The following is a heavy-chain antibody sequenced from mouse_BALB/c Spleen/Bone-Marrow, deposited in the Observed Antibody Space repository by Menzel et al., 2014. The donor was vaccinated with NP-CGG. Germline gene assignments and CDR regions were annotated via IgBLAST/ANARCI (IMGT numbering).Heavy chain of an antibody. CDR2: IYPGDGDT. CDR3: ARNSYYGSSYNYFDY. V-gene: IGHV1-82*01. D-gene: IGHD1-1*01. J-gene: IGHJ2*01. Sequence: VQLVESGPELVEPGASVKISCKASGYAFSSSWMNWVKQRPGQGLEWIGRIYPGDGDTNYNGKFKGKATLTADKSSSTAYMQLSSLTSVDSAVYFCARNSYYGSSYNYFDYWGQGTTLTVSS. CDR1: GYAFSSSW.